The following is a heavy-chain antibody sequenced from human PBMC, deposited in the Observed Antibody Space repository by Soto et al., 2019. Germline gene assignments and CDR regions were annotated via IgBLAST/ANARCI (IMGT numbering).Heavy chain of an antibody. CDR1: GGSVSSGYYY. D-gene: IGHD3-10*01. CDR2: IYYSGST. Sequence: PSETLSLTCTVSGGSVSSGYYYWSWIRQPPGKGLEWIGYIYYSGSTDYNPSLKSRATISVDTSKNHLSLKLSSVTAADTAVYYCARDRSVWGQGTLVTVSS. J-gene: IGHJ4*02. CDR3: ARDRSV. V-gene: IGHV4-61*03.